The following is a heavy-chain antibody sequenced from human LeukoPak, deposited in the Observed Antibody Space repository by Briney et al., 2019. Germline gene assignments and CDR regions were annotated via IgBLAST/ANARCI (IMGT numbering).Heavy chain of an antibody. D-gene: IGHD4-17*01. Sequence: ASVKVPCKASGYTFSGYGFSWVRQAPGQGLEWMGWVSAYNGNTKYAQNYQGRVTMTTDTSTSTAYMELRSLRSDDTAVYYCARGGGSYGDYSLWLGYWGQGTLVTVSS. V-gene: IGHV1-18*01. CDR2: VSAYNGNT. J-gene: IGHJ4*02. CDR3: ARGGGSYGDYSLWLGY. CDR1: GYTFSGYG.